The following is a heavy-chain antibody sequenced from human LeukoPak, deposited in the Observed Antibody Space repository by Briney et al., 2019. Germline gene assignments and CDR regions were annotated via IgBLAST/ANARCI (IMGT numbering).Heavy chain of an antibody. D-gene: IGHD4-17*01. CDR3: AKDVLATVNLYFQH. V-gene: IGHV3-30*18. CDR1: GFTFNSYG. CDR2: ISYDGSNN. J-gene: IGHJ1*01. Sequence: PGGSLRLSCAPSGFTFNSYGIHWVRQAPGKGLEWVAFISYDGSNNSYADSVKGRFTIFRDNSKNTLYLQMNSLRAEDTAVYYCAKDVLATVNLYFQHWGQGTLVTVSS.